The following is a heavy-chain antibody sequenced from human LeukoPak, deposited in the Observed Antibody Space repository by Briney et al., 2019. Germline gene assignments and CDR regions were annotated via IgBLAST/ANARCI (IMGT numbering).Heavy chain of an antibody. V-gene: IGHV4-4*07. CDR3: ARELSGSLYFDY. Sequence: SETLSLTCTVSGASISSYYYNWIRQTAGRGLEWIGRLYISGSTDYNPSLKSRVTISVDTSNNQFSLNLNSVTAADTAAYFCARELSGSLYFDYWGQGVLVTVSS. CDR2: LYISGST. D-gene: IGHD3-10*01. CDR1: GASISSYY. J-gene: IGHJ4*02.